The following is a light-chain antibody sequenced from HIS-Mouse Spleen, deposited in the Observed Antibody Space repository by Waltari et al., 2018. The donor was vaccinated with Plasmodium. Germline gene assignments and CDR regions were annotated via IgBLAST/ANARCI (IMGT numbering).Light chain of an antibody. Sequence: SYELTQPPSVSVSPGQTARIPCSGDALPKTSAYWYQQKPGQAPVLAIYKDRERPSGNPERFSGSSSGTTGTLTISGVQAEDEADYYCQSADSSGTYRVFGGGTKLTVL. CDR1: ALPKTS. V-gene: IGLV3-25*03. J-gene: IGLJ2*01. CDR2: KDR. CDR3: QSADSSGTYRV.